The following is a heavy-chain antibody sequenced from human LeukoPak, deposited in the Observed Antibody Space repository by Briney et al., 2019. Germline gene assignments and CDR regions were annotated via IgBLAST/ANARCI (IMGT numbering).Heavy chain of an antibody. V-gene: IGHV4-39*02. CDR1: GGSISSSSYY. D-gene: IGHD6-19*01. Sequence: SATLSLTCTVSGGSISSSSYYWGWIRQPPGKWLEWIGSGYYSGRTYYNPSLKGRVTISVATSKNQFSLTLGSVTAADTPVYYCARDRGSRDLRAVAHLRYFDYWGQGTLVTVSS. CDR2: GYYSGRT. J-gene: IGHJ4*02. CDR3: ARDRGSRDLRAVAHLRYFDY.